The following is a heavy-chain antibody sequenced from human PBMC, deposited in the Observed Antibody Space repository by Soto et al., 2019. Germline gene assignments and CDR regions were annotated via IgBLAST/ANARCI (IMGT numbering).Heavy chain of an antibody. D-gene: IGHD3-3*01. CDR2: LSGSGGTT. Sequence: GGSLRLSCAASGFTFSTYAMSWVRQAPGQGLEWVSALSGSGGTTYYADAVKGRFTISRDNSGNMLFLQMDSLRADDTAVYYCAKDRLASAGVARFDPWGQGTLVTVSS. CDR1: GFTFSTYA. CDR3: AKDRLASAGVARFDP. V-gene: IGHV3-23*01. J-gene: IGHJ5*02.